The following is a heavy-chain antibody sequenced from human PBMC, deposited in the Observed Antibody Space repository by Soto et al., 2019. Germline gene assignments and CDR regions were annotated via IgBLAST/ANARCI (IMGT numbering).Heavy chain of an antibody. CDR1: GFTFSSYE. V-gene: IGHV3-48*03. J-gene: IGHJ6*02. Sequence: PGGSLRLSCAASGFTFSSYEMNWVRQAPGKGLEWVSYISSSGSTIYYADSVKGRFTISRDNAKNSLYLQMNSLRAEDTAVYYCARDGSIAAAGRFYYYYGMDVWGQGTTVTVSS. D-gene: IGHD6-13*01. CDR3: ARDGSIAAAGRFYYYYGMDV. CDR2: ISSSGSTI.